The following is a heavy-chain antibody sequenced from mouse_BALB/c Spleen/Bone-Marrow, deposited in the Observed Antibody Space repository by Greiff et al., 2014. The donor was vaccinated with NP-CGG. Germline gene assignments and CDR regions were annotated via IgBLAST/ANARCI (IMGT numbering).Heavy chain of an antibody. Sequence: QVQLQQSGAELVRPGTSVQLSCKASGYSLTNYWTNWVKQRPGQGLEWIGMIHPSDSESRLNQKFKDKATLTVDKSSTTAYMQLSSPTSEDSAVYYCARGLGEIWGYWGQGTTLTVSS. CDR2: IHPSDSES. CDR3: ARGLGEIWGY. CDR1: GYSLTNYW. V-gene: IGHV1-61*01. D-gene: IGHD4-1*01. J-gene: IGHJ2*01.